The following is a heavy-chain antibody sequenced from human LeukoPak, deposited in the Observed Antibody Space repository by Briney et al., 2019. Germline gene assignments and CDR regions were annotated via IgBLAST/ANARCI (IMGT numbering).Heavy chain of an antibody. CDR3: AREFVTMVRGANLDDAFDI. CDR1: GYTFTSYD. J-gene: IGHJ3*02. D-gene: IGHD3-10*01. CDR2: MNPNSGNT. V-gene: IGHV1-8*01. Sequence: ASVKVSCKASGYTFTSYDISWVRQATGQGLEWMGWMNPNSGNTGYAQKFQGRVTMTRNTSISTAYMELSSLRSEDTAVYYCAREFVTMVRGANLDDAFDIWGQGTMVTVSS.